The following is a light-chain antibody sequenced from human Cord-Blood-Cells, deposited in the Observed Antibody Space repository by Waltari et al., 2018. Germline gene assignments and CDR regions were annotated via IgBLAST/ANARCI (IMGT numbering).Light chain of an antibody. CDR2: RNN. V-gene: IGLV1-47*01. J-gene: IGLJ3*02. Sequence: QSVLTQPPSASGTPGQRVTIPCSGSSANIGRNDVYWYQQLPGTAPKLLIYRNNQRPSGVPVRFSGSKSGTSASLAISGLRSEDEADYYCAAWDDSLSGWVFGGGTKLTVL. CDR1: SANIGRND. CDR3: AAWDDSLSGWV.